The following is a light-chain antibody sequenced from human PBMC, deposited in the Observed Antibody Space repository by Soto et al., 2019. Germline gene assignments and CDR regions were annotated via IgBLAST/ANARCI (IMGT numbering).Light chain of an antibody. J-gene: IGLJ1*01. CDR2: DVS. V-gene: IGLV2-14*01. CDR3: SSYTRSSTYV. CDR1: SSDVGGYNY. Sequence: QSALTQPASVSGSPGQSITISCTGTSSDVGGYNYVSWYQQRPGKAPTLMIYDVSNRPSGVSNRFSGSKSGNTASLTISGLQDEDEADYYCSSYTRSSTYVFGTGTKLTVL.